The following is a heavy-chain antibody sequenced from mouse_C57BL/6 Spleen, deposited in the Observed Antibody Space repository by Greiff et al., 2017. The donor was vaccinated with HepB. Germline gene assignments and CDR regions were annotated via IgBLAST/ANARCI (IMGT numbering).Heavy chain of an antibody. CDR3: ARSYYYGSSYEGWYFDV. J-gene: IGHJ1*03. CDR1: GYSITSDY. D-gene: IGHD1-1*01. CDR2: ISYSGST. Sequence: DVKLQESGPGLAKPSQTLSLTCSVTGYSITSDYWNWIRKFPGNKLEYMGYISYSGSTYYNPSLKSRISITRDTSKNQYYLQLNSVTTEDTATYYCARSYYYGSSYEGWYFDVWGTGTTVTVSS. V-gene: IGHV3-8*01.